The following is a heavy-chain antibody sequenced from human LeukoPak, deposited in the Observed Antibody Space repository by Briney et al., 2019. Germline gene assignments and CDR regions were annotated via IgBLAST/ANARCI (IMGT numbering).Heavy chain of an antibody. CDR2: IYYCGST. D-gene: IGHD2-15*01. V-gene: IGHV4-39*07. CDR3: ARGYCSGGSCYSYYYYNYMDV. J-gene: IGHJ6*03. Sequence: PSETLSLTCTVSGGSLSSSSYYWGWLRQPPGKGLEWLGSIYYCGSTYYNPSLKSRVTISVDTSKNQFSLKLSSVTAADTAVYYCARGYCSGGSCYSYYYYNYMDVWGKGTTVTVSS. CDR1: GGSLSSSSYY.